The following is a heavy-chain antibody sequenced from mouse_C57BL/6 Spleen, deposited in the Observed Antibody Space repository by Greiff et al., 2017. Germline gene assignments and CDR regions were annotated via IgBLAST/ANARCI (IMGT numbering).Heavy chain of an antibody. J-gene: IGHJ4*01. CDR3: VRDGYYGGGYYAMGY. V-gene: IGHV10-1*01. CDR1: GFSFNTYA. CDR2: IRSKSNNYAT. D-gene: IGHD2-3*01. Sequence: EVQRVESGGGLVQPKGSLKLSCAASGFSFNTYAMNWVRQAPGKGLEWVARIRSKSNNYATYYADSVKDRFTISRDDSESMLYLQMNNLKTEDTAMYYCVRDGYYGGGYYAMGYWGQGTSVTVSS.